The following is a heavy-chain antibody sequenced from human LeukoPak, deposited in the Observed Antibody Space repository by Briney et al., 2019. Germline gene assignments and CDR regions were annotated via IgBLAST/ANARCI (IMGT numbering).Heavy chain of an antibody. J-gene: IGHJ6*02. Sequence: SVKVSCKASGGTFSSYAISWVRQAPGQGLGWMGGIIPIFGTANYAQKFQGRVTITADESTSTAYMELSSLRSEDTAVYYCARDQEATMYYYYYGMDVWGQGTTVTVSS. CDR1: GGTFSSYA. CDR3: ARDQEATMYYYYYGMDV. CDR2: IIPIFGTA. D-gene: IGHD5-12*01. V-gene: IGHV1-69*13.